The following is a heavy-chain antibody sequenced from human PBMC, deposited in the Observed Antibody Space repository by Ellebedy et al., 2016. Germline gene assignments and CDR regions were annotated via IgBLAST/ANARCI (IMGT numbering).Heavy chain of an antibody. Sequence: SETLSLTCTVSGYSISSEYYWGWIRQPPGTRLEWIGSIYHSGSTYYNPSLRSRVTISVDTSKNQFSLKLSSVTGADTAVYYCARVAGYASGWPDYWGQGTQVTVSS. CDR3: ARVAGYASGWPDY. CDR2: IYHSGST. CDR1: GYSISSEYY. V-gene: IGHV4-38-2*02. D-gene: IGHD6-19*01. J-gene: IGHJ4*02.